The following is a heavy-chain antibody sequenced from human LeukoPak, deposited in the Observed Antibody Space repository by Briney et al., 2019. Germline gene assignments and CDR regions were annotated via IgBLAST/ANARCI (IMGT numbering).Heavy chain of an antibody. CDR3: ARESSSWYGSGDAFDI. CDR1: GFTFSSYS. V-gene: IGHV3-21*01. D-gene: IGHD6-13*01. CDR2: ISSSSSYI. Sequence: KSGGSLRLSCAASGFTFSSYSMNWVRQAPGKGLEWVSSISSSSSYIYYADSVKGRFTISRDNAKNSLYLQMNSLRAEDTAVYYCARESSSWYGSGDAFDIWGQGTMVTVSS. J-gene: IGHJ3*02.